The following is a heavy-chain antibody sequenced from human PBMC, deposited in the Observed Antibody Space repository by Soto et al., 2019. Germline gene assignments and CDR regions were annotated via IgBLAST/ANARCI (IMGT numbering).Heavy chain of an antibody. CDR2: FDAEGGEA. V-gene: IGHV1-24*01. Sequence: GASVKVSCKISGYTLPEFSIHWVRQAPGKELEWMGGFDAEGGEAIYAQNWHGRVTVTEDTVTDTVYMEMSGLKSDDTAVYYCATPTSFWGVMRTTSCFDFWGQGTLVTVSS. CDR3: ATPTSFWGVMRTTSCFDF. D-gene: IGHD3-16*01. CDR1: GYTLPEFS. J-gene: IGHJ4*02.